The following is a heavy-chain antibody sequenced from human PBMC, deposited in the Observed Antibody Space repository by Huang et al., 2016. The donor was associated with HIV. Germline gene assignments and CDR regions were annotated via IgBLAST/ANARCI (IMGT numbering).Heavy chain of an antibody. J-gene: IGHJ4*02. CDR1: GFSISSYW. CDR2: IKSDGSST. CDR3: ARDPRIQSWLNFFDY. V-gene: IGHV3-74*01. Sequence: EVQLVESGGGLVQPGGSLRLSCAASGFSISSYWMHWVRQAPGKGLVWVSRIKSDGSSTSYAESVKGRFNISRDNAKNTLYLQMNSLRAEDTAVYYCARDPRIQSWLNFFDYWGQGTLVSVSS. D-gene: IGHD3-22*01.